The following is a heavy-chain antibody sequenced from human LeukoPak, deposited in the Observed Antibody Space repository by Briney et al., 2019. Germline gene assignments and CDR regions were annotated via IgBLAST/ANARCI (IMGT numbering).Heavy chain of an antibody. V-gene: IGHV3-48*01. CDR3: ARGKTYYYDSTAYPFDY. CDR1: GFTFSNYA. D-gene: IGHD3-22*01. CDR2: ISSSRYII. J-gene: IGHJ4*02. Sequence: GGSLRLSCSASGFTFSNYAMNWVRQAPRKGLEWISYISSSRYIIYYADSVKGRFTISSDNAKNSLYLQMHSLRAEDTAVYYCARGKTYYYDSTAYPFDYWGQGTLVSVSS.